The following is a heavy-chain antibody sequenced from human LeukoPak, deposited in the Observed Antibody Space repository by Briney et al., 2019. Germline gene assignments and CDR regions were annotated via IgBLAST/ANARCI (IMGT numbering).Heavy chain of an antibody. CDR2: VSYHGRDQ. V-gene: IGHV3-30*03. CDR1: GYTFTSYG. CDR3: ARWLTALDS. J-gene: IGHJ5*01. Sequence: SCKASGYTFTSYGISWVRQAPGKGLEWVAFVSYHGRDQYYADALKGRFTVSRDNGKNTIYLQMNSLTTEDTAVYYCARWLTALDSWGQGTRVTVSS. D-gene: IGHD5-18*01.